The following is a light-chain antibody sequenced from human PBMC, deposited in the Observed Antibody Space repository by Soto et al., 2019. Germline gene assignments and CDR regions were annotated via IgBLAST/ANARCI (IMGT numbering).Light chain of an antibody. Sequence: QSALTQPASVSGSPGQSIAISCTGTFSDVGGYDYVSWYQQHPDKAPKLMIYEVTKRPSGVSNRFSGSKSGNTASLTISGLHPEDDADYYCSSHTSGSTRVFGSGTKLTVL. CDR1: FSDVGGYDY. V-gene: IGLV2-14*01. J-gene: IGLJ1*01. CDR2: EVT. CDR3: SSHTSGSTRV.